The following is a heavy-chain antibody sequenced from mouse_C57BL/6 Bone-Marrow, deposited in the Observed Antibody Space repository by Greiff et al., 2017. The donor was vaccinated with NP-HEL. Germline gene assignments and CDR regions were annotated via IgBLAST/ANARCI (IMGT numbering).Heavy chain of an antibody. D-gene: IGHD2-12*01. Sequence: EVQLVQSGGDLVKPGGSLKFSCAASGFTFSDYGMHWVRQAPEKGLEWVGYISTGSSTIYYADTVKGRVTISRDNAKNTLFLQMNSLRSEDTAMYYCARRYRGLYYYAMDYWGQGTSVTVSS. CDR1: GFTFSDYG. CDR2: ISTGSSTI. CDR3: ARRYRGLYYYAMDY. V-gene: IGHV5-17*01. J-gene: IGHJ4*01.